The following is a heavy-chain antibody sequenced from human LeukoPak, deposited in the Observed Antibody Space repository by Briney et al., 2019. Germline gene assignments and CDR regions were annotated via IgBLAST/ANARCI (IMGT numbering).Heavy chain of an antibody. D-gene: IGHD3-22*01. Sequence: GGSLRLSCAASGFTFSNAWMSWVRQAPGKGLEWVGRIKSKSDGGTTDYAAPVKGRFTISRDDSKNTLSLQLNSLKTEDTAVYYCTTGDYYDTRFWGQGILVTVSS. J-gene: IGHJ4*02. CDR3: TTGDYYDTRF. CDR2: IKSKSDGGTT. CDR1: GFTFSNAW. V-gene: IGHV3-15*01.